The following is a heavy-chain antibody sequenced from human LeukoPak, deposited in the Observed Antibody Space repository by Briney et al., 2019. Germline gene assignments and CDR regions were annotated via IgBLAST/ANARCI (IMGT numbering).Heavy chain of an antibody. CDR2: ILNEGSQE. CDR3: ARDDALGDNALDI. V-gene: IGHV3-33*02. D-gene: IGHD3-16*01. J-gene: IGHJ3*02. CDR1: GFTFSSYG. Sequence: GGALRLSCAASGFTFSSYGMHWVRQAPGKGLEWVAVILNEGSQEKYADSVKGRFTISRDNSTNTVFLQMNSLRAEDTAVYYCARDDALGDNALDIWGQGTMVTVS.